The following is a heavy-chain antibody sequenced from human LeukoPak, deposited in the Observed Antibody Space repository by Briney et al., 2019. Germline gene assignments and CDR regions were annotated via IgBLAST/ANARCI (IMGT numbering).Heavy chain of an antibody. Sequence: GGSLRLSCAASGFTFSSYSMNWVRQVPGKGLEWVSSISSSSSYIYYADSVKGRFTISRDNAKNSLYLQMNSLRAEDTAVYYCTREWVRVPAANYYFDYWGQGTLVTVSS. CDR3: TREWVRVPAANYYFDY. CDR1: GFTFSSYS. CDR2: ISSSSSYI. J-gene: IGHJ4*02. D-gene: IGHD2-2*01. V-gene: IGHV3-21*01.